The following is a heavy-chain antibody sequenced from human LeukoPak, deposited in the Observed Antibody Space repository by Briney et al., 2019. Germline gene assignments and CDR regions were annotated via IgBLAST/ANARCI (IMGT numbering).Heavy chain of an antibody. D-gene: IGHD3-3*01. Sequence: GGSPRLSCAASGFTFSSYAMSWVRQAPGKGLEWVSAISGSGGSTYYADSVKGRFTISRDNSKNTLYLQMNSLRAEDTAVYYCAKNKAQRFLEWFDYWGQGTLVTVSS. J-gene: IGHJ4*02. V-gene: IGHV3-23*01. CDR2: ISGSGGST. CDR1: GFTFSSYA. CDR3: AKNKAQRFLEWFDY.